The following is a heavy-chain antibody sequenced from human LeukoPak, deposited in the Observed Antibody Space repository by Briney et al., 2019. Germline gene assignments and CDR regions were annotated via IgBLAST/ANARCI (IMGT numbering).Heavy chain of an antibody. Sequence: PSETLSLTCTVSGGSISSYYWSWIRQPPGKGLEWIGYIYYSGSTNYNPSLKSRVTISVDTSKNQFSLKLSSVTAADTAVYYCARDTAVAGSVWGQGTLVTVSS. J-gene: IGHJ4*02. D-gene: IGHD6-19*01. CDR1: GGSISSYY. V-gene: IGHV4-59*01. CDR3: ARDTAVAGSV. CDR2: IYYSGST.